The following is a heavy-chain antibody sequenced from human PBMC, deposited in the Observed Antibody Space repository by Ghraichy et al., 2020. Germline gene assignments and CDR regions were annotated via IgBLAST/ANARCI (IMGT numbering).Heavy chain of an antibody. CDR1: GFTFSTYG. D-gene: IGHD3-16*01. V-gene: IGHV1-18*01. J-gene: IGHJ4*02. Sequence: ASVKVSCKASGFTFSTYGLSWVRQAPGQGLDWMGWISGYNGNTSYAQKFQGRLTMTTDTGTSTAYMELRSLRFDDTDMYYCVRWSRGLKGWGRGPQPDYWGQGTLVTVSS. CDR3: VRWSRGLKGWGRGPQPDY. CDR2: ISGYNGNT.